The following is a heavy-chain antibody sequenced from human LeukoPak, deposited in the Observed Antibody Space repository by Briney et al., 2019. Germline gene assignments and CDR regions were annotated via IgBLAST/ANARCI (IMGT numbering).Heavy chain of an antibody. V-gene: IGHV4-34*01. CDR1: GGSFSGYY. CDR3: ARGTDYDFWSGYYYYYYGMDV. D-gene: IGHD3-3*01. CDR2: INHSGST. Sequence: SETLSLTCAVYGGSFSGYYWSWIRQPPGKGLEWIGEINHSGSTNYNPSLKSRVTISVDTSKNQFSLKLSSVTAADTAVYYCARGTDYDFWSGYYYYYYGMDVWGQGTLVTVSS. J-gene: IGHJ6*02.